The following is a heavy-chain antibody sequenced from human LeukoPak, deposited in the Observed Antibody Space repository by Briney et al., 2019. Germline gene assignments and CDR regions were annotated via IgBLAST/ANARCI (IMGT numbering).Heavy chain of an antibody. D-gene: IGHD3-22*01. CDR2: IYPRDSIT. CDR1: GYSFTNYW. J-gene: IGHJ4*02. V-gene: IGHV5-51*01. Sequence: GESLKISCKGSGYSFTNYWIGWVRQMPGKGLEWIGIIYPRDSITRYSPSFQGQVTISADKSISTAYLQWSSLKASDTAMYYCARRGDDSSGYYSLDSWGQGTLVTVSP. CDR3: ARRGDDSSGYYSLDS.